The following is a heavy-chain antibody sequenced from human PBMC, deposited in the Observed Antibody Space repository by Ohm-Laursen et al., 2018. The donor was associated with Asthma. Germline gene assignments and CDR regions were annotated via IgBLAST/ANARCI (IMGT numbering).Heavy chain of an antibody. J-gene: IGHJ4*02. V-gene: IGHV3-30*03. CDR3: TRGGHYGSYFDY. CDR1: GFTFSSYG. D-gene: IGHD4-17*01. Sequence: SLRLSCAASGFTFSSYGLHWVRQAPGKGLEWVAVISYDGSEKYYADSVKGRFTISRDNAKNSLYLQMVSLRAEDTAVYYCTRGGHYGSYFDYWGQGTLVTVSS. CDR2: ISYDGSEK.